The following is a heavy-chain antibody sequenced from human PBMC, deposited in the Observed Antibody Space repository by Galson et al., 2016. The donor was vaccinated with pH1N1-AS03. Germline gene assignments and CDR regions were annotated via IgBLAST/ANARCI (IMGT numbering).Heavy chain of an antibody. CDR2: IHPIFGTQ. Sequence: SVKVSCKVSGGTFSNYAISWMRQAPGQGLEWMGGIHPIFGTQSYAQKFQGRLTLTADDSTDAAYMELTSLTSEDTAIYYCARDRYYDGSGRKFFESEYWGQGTLVIVSS. CDR1: GGTFSNYA. J-gene: IGHJ4*02. V-gene: IGHV1-69*13. CDR3: ARDRYYDGSGRKFFESEY. D-gene: IGHD3-22*01.